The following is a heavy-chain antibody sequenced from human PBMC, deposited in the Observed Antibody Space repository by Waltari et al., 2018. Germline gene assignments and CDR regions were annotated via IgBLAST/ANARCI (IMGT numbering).Heavy chain of an antibody. D-gene: IGHD3-3*01. CDR2: IYYSGST. J-gene: IGHJ6*02. CDR3: ARESYYDFWSGYGGYYYGMDV. Sequence: QLQLQESGPGLVKPSETLSLTCTVSGGSIRSSSYYWGWIRQPPGKGLGWIGSIYYSGSTYYNPSLKSRVTISVDTSKNQFSLKLSSVTAADTAVYYCARESYYDFWSGYGGYYYGMDVWGQGTTVTVSS. CDR1: GGSIRSSSYY. V-gene: IGHV4-39*07.